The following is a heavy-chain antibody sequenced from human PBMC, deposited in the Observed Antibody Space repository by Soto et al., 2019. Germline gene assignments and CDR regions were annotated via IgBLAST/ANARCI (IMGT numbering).Heavy chain of an antibody. CDR2: IIPIFGTA. V-gene: IGHV1-69*06. CDR3: ARKGRYYYDSSGYYPLDY. J-gene: IGHJ4*02. D-gene: IGHD3-22*01. CDR1: GGTFSSYA. Sequence: SVKVSCKASGGTFSSYAISWVRQAPGQGLEWMGGIIPIFGTANYAQKFQGRVTITADKSTSTAYMELSSLRSEDTAVYYCARKGRYYYDSSGYYPLDYWGQGTLVTSPQ.